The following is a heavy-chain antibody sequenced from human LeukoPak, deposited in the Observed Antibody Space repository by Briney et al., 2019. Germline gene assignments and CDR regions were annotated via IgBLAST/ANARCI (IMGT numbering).Heavy chain of an antibody. CDR2: INTNTGNP. CDR1: GYTFTSYA. V-gene: IGHV7-4-1*02. J-gene: IGHJ4*02. D-gene: IGHD2-15*01. CDR3: ARSAKRQREVVVAGY. Sequence: ASVKVSCKASGYTFTSYAMNWVRQAPGQGLEWMGWINTNTGNPTYAQGFTGRFVFSLDTSVSTAYLQISSLKAEDTAVYYCARSAKRQREVVVAGYWGQGTLVTVSS.